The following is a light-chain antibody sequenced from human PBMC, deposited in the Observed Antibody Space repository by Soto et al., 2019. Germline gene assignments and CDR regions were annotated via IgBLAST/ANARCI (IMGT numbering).Light chain of an antibody. Sequence: DIVMTQSPRSLPVTPGEPASISCRSSQSLLHSSGNNYLDWYVQKPGQSPHLLIYCGSNRASGVPDRFSGSGSGTDFTLNISRVEAEDVGMYYCMQGQHTPITFGQGTRLEIK. CDR2: CGS. J-gene: IGKJ5*01. V-gene: IGKV2-28*01. CDR3: MQGQHTPIT. CDR1: QSLLHSSGNNY.